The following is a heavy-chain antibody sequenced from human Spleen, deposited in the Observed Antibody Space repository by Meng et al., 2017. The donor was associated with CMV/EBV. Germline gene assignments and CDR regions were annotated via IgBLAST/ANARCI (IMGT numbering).Heavy chain of an antibody. Sequence: SCAASGFSFRRAAMSWVLQAPGKGLEWVSAITDNGGSTYYADSVKGRFTISRDNFKNTVYLQMNRLRVEDTAVYYCAKEDDHWGNFDAWGQGTLVTVSS. J-gene: IGHJ5*02. D-gene: IGHD3-9*01. CDR3: AKEDDHWGNFDA. CDR2: ITDNGGST. CDR1: GFSFRRAA. V-gene: IGHV3-23*01.